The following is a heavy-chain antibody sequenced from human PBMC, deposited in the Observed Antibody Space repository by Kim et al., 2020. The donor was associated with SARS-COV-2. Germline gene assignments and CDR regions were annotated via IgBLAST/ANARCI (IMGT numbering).Heavy chain of an antibody. CDR2: IYHSGST. CDR3: ARDYYYDSSGRPLRPLFDI. Sequence: SETLSLTCTVSGYSISSGYYWGWIRQPPGKGLEWIGSIYHSGSTYYNPSLKSRVTISVDTSKNQFSLKLSSVTAADTAVYYCARDYYYDSSGRPLRPLFDIWGQGTMVTVSS. CDR1: GYSISSGYY. J-gene: IGHJ3*02. D-gene: IGHD3-22*01. V-gene: IGHV4-38-2*02.